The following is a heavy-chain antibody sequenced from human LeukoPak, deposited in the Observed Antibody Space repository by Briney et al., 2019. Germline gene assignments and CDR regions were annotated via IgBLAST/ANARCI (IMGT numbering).Heavy chain of an antibody. CDR1: GYTFTGYY. J-gene: IGHJ4*02. D-gene: IGHD1-7*01. CDR3: ARDLRPANL. Sequence: GASVKVSCKASGYTFTGYYMHWVRQAPGQGLQYMGWIHPASANTVYAQMFHGRVTLTRDTPATTTYMELSGLRSDDTAVYYCARDLRPANLWGQGTLVTVSS. CDR2: IHPASANT. V-gene: IGHV1-2*02.